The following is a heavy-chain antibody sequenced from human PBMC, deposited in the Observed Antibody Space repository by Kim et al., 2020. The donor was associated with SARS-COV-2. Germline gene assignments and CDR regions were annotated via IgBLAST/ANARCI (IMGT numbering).Heavy chain of an antibody. CDR2: ISAYNGNT. V-gene: IGHV1-18*01. J-gene: IGHJ6*03. Sequence: ASVKVSCKASGYTFTSYGISWVRQAPGQGLEWMGWISAYNGNTNYAQKLQGRVTMTTDTSTSTAYMELRSLRSDDTAVYYCARNPISSPRFPYYYYYMDVWGKGTTVTVSS. CDR1: GYTFTSYG. D-gene: IGHD6-13*01. CDR3: ARNPISSPRFPYYYYYMDV.